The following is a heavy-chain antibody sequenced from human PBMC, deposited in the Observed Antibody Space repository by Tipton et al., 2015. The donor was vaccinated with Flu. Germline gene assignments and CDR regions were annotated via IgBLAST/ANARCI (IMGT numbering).Heavy chain of an antibody. J-gene: IGHJ4*02. Sequence: TLSLTCTVSGGSISSSSYYWGWIRQPPGKGLEWIGNIYYSGSTFYNPSLKSRVTISLDKSTNQFSLRLSSVTAADTAIYYCAIDDFGSSWYGYWGQGSLVTVSS. CDR3: AIDDFGSSWYGY. CDR2: IYYSGST. D-gene: IGHD6-13*01. CDR1: GGSISSSSYY. V-gene: IGHV4-39*07.